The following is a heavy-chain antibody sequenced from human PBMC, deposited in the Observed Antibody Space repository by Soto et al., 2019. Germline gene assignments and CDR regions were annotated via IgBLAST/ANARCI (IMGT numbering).Heavy chain of an antibody. Sequence: EVQLVESGGDLIQPGGSLRLSCAASGFTVSPYDMSWVRQAPGKGLEWVCVIYAGGTTNYAESFKGGFTISTDTSKNTMSIQNNRLSGVDTGVYSCASRDRAVRSFDFWGQGTMVNVSS. CDR1: GFTVSPYD. CDR3: ASRDRAVRSFDF. D-gene: IGHD3-10*02. J-gene: IGHJ3*01. CDR2: IYAGGTT. V-gene: IGHV3-53*01.